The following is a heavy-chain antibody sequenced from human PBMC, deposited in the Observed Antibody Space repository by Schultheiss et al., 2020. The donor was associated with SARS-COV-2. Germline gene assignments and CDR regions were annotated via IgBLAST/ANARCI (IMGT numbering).Heavy chain of an antibody. Sequence: SETLSLTCTVSGGSISSYYWSWIRQPPGKRLEWIGYSFYNGTTNYNPSLKSRVTISVHTSKNQFSLKLTSVTAADTAMYYCARAAFNDHFDYWGQGVLVTVSS. J-gene: IGHJ4*02. CDR3: ARAAFNDHFDY. CDR1: GGSISSYY. CDR2: SFYNGTT. V-gene: IGHV4-59*01.